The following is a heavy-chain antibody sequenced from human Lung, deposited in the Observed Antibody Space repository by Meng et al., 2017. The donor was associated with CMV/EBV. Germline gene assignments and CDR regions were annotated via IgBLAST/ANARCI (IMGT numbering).Heavy chain of an antibody. CDR2: LYDSGST. CDR3: ARDLEY. CDR1: GGSNSSSTYY. V-gene: IGHV4-39*07. Sequence: RLQEAGPGLVRASETLSLTCSVSGGSNSSSTYYWAWIRQPPGKGLEWIGSLYDSGSTYYHPSLKSRVTISVDTSKTYFSLKLRSVTAADTAVYYCARDLEYWGQGTLVTVSS. J-gene: IGHJ4*02. D-gene: IGHD1-1*01.